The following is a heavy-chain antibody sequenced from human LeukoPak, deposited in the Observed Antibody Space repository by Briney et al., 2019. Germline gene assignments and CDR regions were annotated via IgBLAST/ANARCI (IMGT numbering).Heavy chain of an antibody. J-gene: IGHJ6*02. V-gene: IGHV3-23*01. CDR1: GFTFSSYA. D-gene: IGHD1-26*01. CDR2: ISGSGGAGT. CDR3: VKDRGGSPFYGMDV. Sequence: GGSLRLSCAGSGFTFSSYAMSWVRQAPGKGLDWVSTISGSGGAGTYYADSVKGRFTVSRDNSRNTLYLPMNSLRAEDTAVYYCVKDRGGSPFYGMDVWGQGTTVTVSS.